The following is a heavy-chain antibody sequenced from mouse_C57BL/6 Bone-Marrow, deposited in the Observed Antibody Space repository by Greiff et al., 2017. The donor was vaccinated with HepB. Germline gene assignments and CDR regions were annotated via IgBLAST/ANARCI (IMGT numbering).Heavy chain of an antibody. D-gene: IGHD2-1*01. Sequence: QVQLQQPGAELVKPGASVKMSCKASGYTFTSYWITWVKQRPGQGLEWIGDIYPGSGSTNYNEKFKSKATLTVDKSSSTAYMQLSSLTSEDSAVYYCARRAYGTDYWGQGTTLTVSS. CDR1: GYTFTSYW. J-gene: IGHJ2*01. CDR3: ARRAYGTDY. V-gene: IGHV1-55*01. CDR2: IYPGSGST.